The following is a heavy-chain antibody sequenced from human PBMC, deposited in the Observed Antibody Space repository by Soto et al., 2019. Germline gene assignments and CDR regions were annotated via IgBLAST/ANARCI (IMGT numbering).Heavy chain of an antibody. J-gene: IGHJ6*02. V-gene: IGHV1-46*01. CDR1: GYTFTSYY. Sequence: VASVKVSCKASGYTFTSYYMHWVRQAPGQGLEWMGIINPSGGSTSYAQKFQGRVTMTRDTSTSTVYMELSSLRSEDTAVYYCARDLPTVVLNYYGMDVWGQGTTVTVSS. CDR3: ARDLPTVVLNYYGMDV. D-gene: IGHD4-17*01. CDR2: INPSGGST.